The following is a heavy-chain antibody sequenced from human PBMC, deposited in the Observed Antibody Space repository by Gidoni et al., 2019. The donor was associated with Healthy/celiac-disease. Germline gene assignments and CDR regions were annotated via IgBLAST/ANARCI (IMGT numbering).Heavy chain of an antibody. D-gene: IGHD2-15*01. Sequence: VQLVQSGAEVKKPGESLKISCMGSGYSFTSYWIGWVGQMPGKGLEWMGINYPGDSDTRYSPSFQGQVTTSADKSISTAYLQWSSLNASDTAMYYWARHSSRVDYWGQGTLVTVSS. CDR1: GYSFTSYW. J-gene: IGHJ4*02. CDR3: ARHSSRVDY. CDR2: NYPGDSDT. V-gene: IGHV5-51*01.